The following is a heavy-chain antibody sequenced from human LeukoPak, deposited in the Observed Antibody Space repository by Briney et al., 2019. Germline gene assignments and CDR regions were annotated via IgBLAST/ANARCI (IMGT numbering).Heavy chain of an antibody. Sequence: SETLSLTCAVYGGSFSGYYWSWIRQPPGKGLEWIGEINHSGSTNYNPALKSRVTISVDKSKNQFSLKLSSVTAADTAVYYCAMSIVTYYYYGMDVWGQGTTVTVSS. V-gene: IGHV4-34*01. CDR1: GGSFSGYY. J-gene: IGHJ6*02. CDR2: INHSGST. D-gene: IGHD1-26*01. CDR3: AMSIVTYYYYGMDV.